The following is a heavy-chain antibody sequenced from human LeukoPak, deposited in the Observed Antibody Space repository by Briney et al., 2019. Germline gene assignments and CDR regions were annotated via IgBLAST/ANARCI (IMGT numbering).Heavy chain of an antibody. CDR1: GGSISSGGYY. CDR3: ARYSYGYGLHDYGDGVDYYYGMDV. Sequence: PSETLSLTCTVSGGSISSGGYYWSWIRQHPGKGLEWIGYIYYSGSTYYNPSLKSRVTISVDTSKNQFSLKLSSVTAADTAVYYCARYSYGYGLHDYGDGVDYYYGMDVWGQGTTVTVSS. V-gene: IGHV4-31*03. CDR2: IYYSGST. D-gene: IGHD5-18*01. J-gene: IGHJ6*02.